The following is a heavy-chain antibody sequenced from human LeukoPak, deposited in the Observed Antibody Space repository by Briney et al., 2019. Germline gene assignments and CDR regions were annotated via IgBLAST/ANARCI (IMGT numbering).Heavy chain of an antibody. CDR3: AGGRDGYSPLDY. CDR2: INNSGST. CDR1: GGSFSGYY. J-gene: IGHJ4*02. Sequence: SGTLSLTCAVYGGSFSGYYWSWIRQPPGKGLEWVGEINNSGSTNYNPSLKGRVTISVDTSKNQFSLKMGSVTDAATAVYYCAGGRDGYSPLDYWGQGTLVTVSS. V-gene: IGHV4-34*01. D-gene: IGHD5-24*01.